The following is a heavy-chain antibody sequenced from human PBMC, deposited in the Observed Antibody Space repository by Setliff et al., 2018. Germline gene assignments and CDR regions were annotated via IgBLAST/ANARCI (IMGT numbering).Heavy chain of an antibody. CDR3: ARDWYSSHYFDY. CDR2: ISSSSNTI. CDR1: GFTFSSYS. V-gene: IGHV3-48*01. Sequence: GESLKISCAASGFTFSSYSMTWVRQAPGRGLEWVSYISSSSNTIYYADSVKGRFTISRDNAKNSLYLQMNSLRAEDTAVYYCARDWYSSHYFDYWGQGTLVTVSS. J-gene: IGHJ4*02. D-gene: IGHD6-13*01.